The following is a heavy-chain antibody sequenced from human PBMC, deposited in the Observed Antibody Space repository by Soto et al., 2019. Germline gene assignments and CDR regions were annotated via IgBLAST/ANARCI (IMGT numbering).Heavy chain of an antibody. CDR1: GFSFSSYG. Sequence: QVQLVESGGGVVQPGRSLRLSCAASGFSFSSYGIHWVRQAPGKGLQWVAVIWFDGSKQYYADSVKGRFTISRDNSKKTLYLQMNSLRAEDTAVYYCARELLYGSGSRDFHYYGMDVWGQGTTVSVSS. V-gene: IGHV3-33*01. D-gene: IGHD3-10*01. CDR2: IWFDGSKQ. CDR3: ARELLYGSGSRDFHYYGMDV. J-gene: IGHJ6*02.